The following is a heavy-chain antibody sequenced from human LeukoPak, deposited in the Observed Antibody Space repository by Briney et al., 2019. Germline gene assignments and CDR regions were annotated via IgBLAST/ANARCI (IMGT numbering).Heavy chain of an antibody. Sequence: SVKVSCKASGFTFTRSAMQWVRQARGQRLEWIGRIVVGSGNTNYAQKFQERVTITRDMSTSTAYMELSSLRSEDTAVYYCAAGYYYDSSGYRDAFEIWGQGTMVTVSS. CDR1: GFTFTRSA. V-gene: IGHV1-58*02. CDR2: IVVGSGNT. D-gene: IGHD3-22*01. J-gene: IGHJ3*02. CDR3: AAGYYYDSSGYRDAFEI.